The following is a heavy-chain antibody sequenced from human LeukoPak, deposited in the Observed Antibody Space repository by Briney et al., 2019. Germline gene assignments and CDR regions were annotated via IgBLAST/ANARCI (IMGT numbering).Heavy chain of an antibody. V-gene: IGHV4-34*01. CDR3: AREQWLVLLFDY. Sequence: SETLSLTCAVYGGSFSGYYWSWIRQPPGKGLEWIGEINHSGSTNYNPSLKSRVTISVDTSKNQFSLKLSSVTAADTAVYYCAREQWLVLLFDYWGQGTLVTVSS. J-gene: IGHJ4*02. D-gene: IGHD6-19*01. CDR1: GGSFSGYY. CDR2: INHSGST.